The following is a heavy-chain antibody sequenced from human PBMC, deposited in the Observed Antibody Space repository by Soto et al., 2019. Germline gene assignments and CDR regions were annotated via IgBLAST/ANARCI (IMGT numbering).Heavy chain of an antibody. CDR1: GGSFSGYY. D-gene: IGHD3-10*01. Sequence: QVQLQQWGAGLLKPSETLSLTCAVYGGSFSGYYWSWIRQPPGKGLEWIGEINHSGSTNYNPSLKGRVTISVDTSKNQFSLKLSSVTAADTAVYYCARRGGLMVRGVIIREGYYYYGMDVWGQGTTVTVSS. J-gene: IGHJ6*02. CDR2: INHSGST. V-gene: IGHV4-34*01. CDR3: ARRGGLMVRGVIIREGYYYYGMDV.